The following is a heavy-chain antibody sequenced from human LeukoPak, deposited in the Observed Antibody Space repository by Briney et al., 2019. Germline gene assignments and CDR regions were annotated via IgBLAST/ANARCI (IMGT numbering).Heavy chain of an antibody. Sequence: GGSLRLSCVASGFTFSSYAMSWVRQAPGKGLEGVSAISGSGGSTYYADSVKGRFTISRDNSKNTLYLQMNSLRAEDTAVYYCARDRMVRGGGGLYWGQGTLVTVSS. D-gene: IGHD3-10*01. CDR1: GFTFSSYA. V-gene: IGHV3-23*01. CDR2: ISGSGGST. CDR3: ARDRMVRGGGGLY. J-gene: IGHJ4*02.